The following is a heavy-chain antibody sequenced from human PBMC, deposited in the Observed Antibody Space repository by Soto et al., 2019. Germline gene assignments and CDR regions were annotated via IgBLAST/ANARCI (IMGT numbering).Heavy chain of an antibody. D-gene: IGHD2-8*02. J-gene: IGHJ5*02. CDR3: ARQASYWHGGGGWFDP. Sequence: EVQLVESGGGLVQPGGSLRLSCAASGFTFSAYDMHWVRQPTGKGLEWVSAIGTQHDTYYPDSVKGRFTISRENAKSSFYLQMNRLRTGDTAVYYCARQASYWHGGGGWFDPWGQGTLVTVSS. V-gene: IGHV3-13*01. CDR2: IGTQHDT. CDR1: GFTFSAYD.